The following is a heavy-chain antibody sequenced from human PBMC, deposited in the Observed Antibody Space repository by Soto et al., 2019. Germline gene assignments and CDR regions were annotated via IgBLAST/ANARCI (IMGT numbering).Heavy chain of an antibody. Sequence: QVQLVESGGGVVQPGRSLRLSCAASGFSFSSYGMHWVRQAPGKGLEWVAVIWYDGSNKYYADAVKGRFTISRDNSKNTLYLQMNSLRAEDTAVYYCARGQVILTSYLVLGGMDVWGQETTVTVSS. J-gene: IGHJ6*02. CDR1: GFSFSSYG. V-gene: IGHV3-33*01. D-gene: IGHD3-9*01. CDR3: ARGQVILTSYLVLGGMDV. CDR2: IWYDGSNK.